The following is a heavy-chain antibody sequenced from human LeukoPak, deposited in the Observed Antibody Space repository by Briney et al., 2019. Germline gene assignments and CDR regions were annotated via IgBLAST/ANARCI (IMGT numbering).Heavy chain of an antibody. V-gene: IGHV4-59*01. CDR2: IYYSGST. Sequence: SETLSLTCTVSGGSISSYYLSWIRQPPGKGLEWIGYIYYSGSTNYNPSLKSRVTISVDTSKNQFSLKLSSVTAADTAVYDCARLYLRDHCSSTSCYGLYFDYWGQGTLVTVSS. CDR1: GGSISSYY. CDR3: ARLYLRDHCSSTSCYGLYFDY. D-gene: IGHD2-2*01. J-gene: IGHJ4*02.